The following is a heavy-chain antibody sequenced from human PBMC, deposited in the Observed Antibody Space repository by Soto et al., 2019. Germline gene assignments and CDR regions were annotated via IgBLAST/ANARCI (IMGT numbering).Heavy chain of an antibody. CDR2: ISAYNGNT. J-gene: IGHJ4*02. CDR1: GYTFTNYG. CDR3: AREIGIAAAGAPFDY. D-gene: IGHD6-13*01. V-gene: IGHV1-18*01. Sequence: ASVKVSCKASGYTFTNYGISWVRQAPGQGLERMGRISAYNGNTNYAQNLQGRATMTTDTSTSTADMELRSLKSVDTAVFYCAREIGIAAAGAPFDYWGQGNLVTVSS.